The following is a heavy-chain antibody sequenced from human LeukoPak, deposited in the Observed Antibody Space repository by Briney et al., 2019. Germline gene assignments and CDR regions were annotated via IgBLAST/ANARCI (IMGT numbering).Heavy chain of an antibody. D-gene: IGHD6-19*01. Sequence: GRSLRLSCAASGFTFSSYGMHWVRQAPGKGLEWVAVISYDGSNKYYADSVKGRFTISRDNSKNTLYLQMNSLRAEDTAVYYCAKGLVAGTEGGDYWGQGTLVTVSS. J-gene: IGHJ4*02. CDR3: AKGLVAGTEGGDY. CDR1: GFTFSSYG. CDR2: ISYDGSNK. V-gene: IGHV3-30*18.